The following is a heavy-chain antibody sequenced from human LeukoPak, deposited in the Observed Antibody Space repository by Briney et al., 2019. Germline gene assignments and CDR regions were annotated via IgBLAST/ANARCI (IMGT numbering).Heavy chain of an antibody. Sequence: PSETLSLTCTVSGGSISSSSYYWGWIRQPPGKGLEWIVSIYYSGSTYYNPSLKSRVTISVDTSKNQFSLKLSSVTAADTAVYYCARHRRITMVRGVFDYWGQGTLVTVSS. CDR2: IYYSGST. V-gene: IGHV4-39*01. CDR1: GGSISSSSYY. CDR3: ARHRRITMVRGVFDY. J-gene: IGHJ4*02. D-gene: IGHD3-10*01.